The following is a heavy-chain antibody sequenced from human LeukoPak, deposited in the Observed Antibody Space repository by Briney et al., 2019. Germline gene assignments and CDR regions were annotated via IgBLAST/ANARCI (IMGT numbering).Heavy chain of an antibody. Sequence: GGPQRLSCAPSVHTFSNYWMSWPPQAPGKALEWLANKKQDGSEKFYVDCVKSRFTISRDNAKNSLYLQMNSLRVEDTAVYYCARETSVGRRGGLWGSYRLKWFDPWGQGTLGTVSS. CDR2: KKQDGSEK. V-gene: IGHV3-7*01. D-gene: IGHD3-16*02. J-gene: IGHJ5*02. CDR3: ARETSVGRRGGLWGSYRLKWFDP. CDR1: VHTFSNYW.